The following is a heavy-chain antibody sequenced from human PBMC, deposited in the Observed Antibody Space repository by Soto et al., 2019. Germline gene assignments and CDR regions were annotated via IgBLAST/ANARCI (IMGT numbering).Heavy chain of an antibody. D-gene: IGHD2-15*01. V-gene: IGHV3-23*01. CDR3: AKDIVVVVAARVCDY. Sequence: PGGSLRLSCAASGFTFSSYAMSWVRQAPGKGLEWVSAISGSGGSTYYADSVKGRFTISRDNSKNTLYLQMNSLRAEDTAVYYCAKDIVVVVAARVCDYWGQGTLVTVSS. CDR1: GFTFSSYA. J-gene: IGHJ4*02. CDR2: ISGSGGST.